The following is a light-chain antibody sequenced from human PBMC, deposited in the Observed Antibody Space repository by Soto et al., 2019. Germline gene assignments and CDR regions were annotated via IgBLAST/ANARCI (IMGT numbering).Light chain of an antibody. Sequence: IVLTQSPGTLSLSSGEKATLSFRASQSVSSYLAWYQQKPGQAPRLLIYGASTRATGIPARFSGSGSGTEFTLTISSLQSEDFAVYYCQQYNNWPFTFGQGTRLE. V-gene: IGKV3-15*01. CDR3: QQYNNWPFT. CDR1: QSVSSY. CDR2: GAS. J-gene: IGKJ5*01.